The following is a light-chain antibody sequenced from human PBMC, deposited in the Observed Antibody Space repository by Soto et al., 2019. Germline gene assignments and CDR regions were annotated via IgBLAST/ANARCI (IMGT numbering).Light chain of an antibody. CDR3: SSYTSSSTGYV. V-gene: IGLV2-14*01. CDR2: DVS. CDR1: SSDVGGYNY. Sequence: QSALTQPASVSGSPGQSITISCTGTSSDVGGYNYVSWYQQHPGKAPKLMIYDVSNRPSGVSNRFSGSKSGNMASLTISGLQAEDEADYYCSSYTSSSTGYVFGTGTKLTVL. J-gene: IGLJ1*01.